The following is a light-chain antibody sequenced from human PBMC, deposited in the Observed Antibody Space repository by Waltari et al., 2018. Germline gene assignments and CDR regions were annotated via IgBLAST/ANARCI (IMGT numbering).Light chain of an antibody. CDR1: SSDVGNYNL. J-gene: IGLJ1*01. V-gene: IGLV2-23*02. Sequence: QSGLTQPASVSGSPGQSITISCTGTSSDVGNYNLVSWYQHYPGKAPKPMVYEVTKRTSGVSDRFSGSKSGNTASLTIYGLQSEDEADYYCCSYAGLGIYVFGTGTKVTVL. CDR3: CSYAGLGIYV. CDR2: EVT.